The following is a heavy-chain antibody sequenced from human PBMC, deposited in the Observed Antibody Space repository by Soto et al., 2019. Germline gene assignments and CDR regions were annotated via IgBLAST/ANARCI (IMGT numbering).Heavy chain of an antibody. Sequence: QITLKESGPTLVKPTQALTLTCTFSGFSLSTSGVGVGWIRQPPGKALEWLALIYWDDDKRYSPSLKSRLTITKDTSKNQVVLTMTNMDPVDTATYYCAHYDRDYYYYGMDVWGQGTTVTVSS. CDR1: GFSLSTSGVG. J-gene: IGHJ6*02. CDR2: IYWDDDK. V-gene: IGHV2-5*02. CDR3: AHYDRDYYYYGMDV. D-gene: IGHD3-22*01.